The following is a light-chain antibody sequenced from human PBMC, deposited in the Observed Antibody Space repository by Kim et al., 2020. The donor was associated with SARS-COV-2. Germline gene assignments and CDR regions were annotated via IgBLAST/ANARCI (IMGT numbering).Light chain of an antibody. CDR3: QQYGSSPPIT. Sequence: PGESATLSCRASHSVSSSYLAWYQQKPGQAPRLLIYCASSRATGIPDRFSGSGSGTDFTLTISRLEPEDFSVYYCQQYGSSPPITFGPGTKVDIK. CDR2: CAS. J-gene: IGKJ3*01. V-gene: IGKV3-20*01. CDR1: HSVSSSY.